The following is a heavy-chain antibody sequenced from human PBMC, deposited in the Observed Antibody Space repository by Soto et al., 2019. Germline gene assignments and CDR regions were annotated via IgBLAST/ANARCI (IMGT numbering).Heavy chain of an antibody. CDR3: ARVVPGAEAWFGP. Sequence: GASVKVSCKTSGYTFSNYGITWVRQAHGQPLEWLGWISLYSDGTNYAQKFQGRVSMTTDTSKTTAYMELRSLRSDDTAVYYCARVVPGAEAWFGPWGQGTLVTVSS. CDR2: ISLYSDGT. V-gene: IGHV1-18*01. D-gene: IGHD2-2*01. J-gene: IGHJ5*02. CDR1: GYTFSNYG.